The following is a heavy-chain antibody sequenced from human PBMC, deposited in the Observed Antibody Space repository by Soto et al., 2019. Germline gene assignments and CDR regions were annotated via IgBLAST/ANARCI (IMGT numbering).Heavy chain of an antibody. Sequence: GGSLRLSCAASGFTFSSYGMHWVRQAPGKGLEWVAVISYDGSNKYYADSVKGRFTISRDNSKNTLYLQMNSLRAEDTAVYYCAKELATRNYYYYYGMDVWGQGTTFTVSS. D-gene: IGHD5-12*01. V-gene: IGHV3-30*18. CDR3: AKELATRNYYYYYGMDV. CDR1: GFTFSSYG. CDR2: ISYDGSNK. J-gene: IGHJ6*02.